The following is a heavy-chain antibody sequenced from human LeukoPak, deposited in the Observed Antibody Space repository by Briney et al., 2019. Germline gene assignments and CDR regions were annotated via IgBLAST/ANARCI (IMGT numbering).Heavy chain of an antibody. Sequence: PGGSLRLSCAASGFXLSSYWIHWVRQAPGKGLVWVSRINTDGSSASYADSVKGRFTISRDNANNTLSLQMNSLRAEDTAVYYCAPYGSGIIFAYWGQGTLVTVSS. CDR2: INTDGSSA. CDR3: APYGSGIIFAY. D-gene: IGHD3-10*01. V-gene: IGHV3-74*01. CDR1: GFXLSSYW. J-gene: IGHJ4*02.